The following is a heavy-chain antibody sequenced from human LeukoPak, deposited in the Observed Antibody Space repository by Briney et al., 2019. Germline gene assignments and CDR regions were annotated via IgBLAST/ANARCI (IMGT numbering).Heavy chain of an antibody. CDR1: GFTFSSYG. Sequence: GRSLRLSCAASGFTFSSYGMHWVRQAPGKGLEWVAVISYDGSNKYYADSVKGRFTISRDNSKNTLYLQMNSLRAEDTAVYYCVSSSWYTVWFDYWGQGTLVTVSS. J-gene: IGHJ4*02. CDR3: VSSSWYTVWFDY. D-gene: IGHD6-13*01. V-gene: IGHV3-30*03. CDR2: ISYDGSNK.